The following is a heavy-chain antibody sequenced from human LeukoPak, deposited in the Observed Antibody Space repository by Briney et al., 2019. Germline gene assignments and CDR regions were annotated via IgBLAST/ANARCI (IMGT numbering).Heavy chain of an antibody. Sequence: ASVKVSCKASGYSFIVYYIHWVRQAPGQGLEWMGWIDPRTGDTNYAQQFQGRLTITRDTSISTAYMDLTRLTSDDTAAYFCARDWELRYSQGGFDNWGQGSLVTVSS. CDR2: IDPRTGDT. J-gene: IGHJ4*02. CDR3: ARDWELRYSQGGFDN. D-gene: IGHD3-10*01. V-gene: IGHV1-2*02. CDR1: GYSFIVYY.